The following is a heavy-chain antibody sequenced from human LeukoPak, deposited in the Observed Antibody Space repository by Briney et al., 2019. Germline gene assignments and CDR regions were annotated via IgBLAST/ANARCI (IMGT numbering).Heavy chain of an antibody. J-gene: IGHJ4*02. CDR3: ARDGGLHTNFDY. Sequence: GGSLRLSCAAPGFSFRNYWIGWVRQAPGKGLEWVANTKPDGSAEYYADSVRGRFTASRDNANNLLYLQMNRLRAEDTAVYYCARDGGLHTNFDYWGQGTLLTVSS. V-gene: IGHV3-7*01. D-gene: IGHD2-15*01. CDR2: TKPDGSAE. CDR1: GFSFRNYW.